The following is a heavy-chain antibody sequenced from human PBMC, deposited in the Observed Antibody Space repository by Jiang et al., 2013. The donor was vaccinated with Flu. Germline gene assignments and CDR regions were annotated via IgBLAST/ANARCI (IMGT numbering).Heavy chain of an antibody. CDR1: GGTFSSYA. Sequence: SGAEVKKPGSSVKVSCKASGGTFSSYAISWVRQAPGQGLEWMGGIIPIFGTANYAQKFQGRVTITADESTSTAYMELSSLRSEDTAVYYCARESCSSTSCYEGEYYYYYGMDVWGQGTTVTVSS. D-gene: IGHD2-2*01. CDR2: IIPIFGTA. V-gene: IGHV1-69*01. J-gene: IGHJ6*02. CDR3: ARESCSSTSCYEGEYYYYYGMDV.